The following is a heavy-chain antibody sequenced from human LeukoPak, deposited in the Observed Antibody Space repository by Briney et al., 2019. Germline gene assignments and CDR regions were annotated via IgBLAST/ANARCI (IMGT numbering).Heavy chain of an antibody. CDR3: AKDGEGYGSGSYYPDY. CDR1: VCTFRSYG. CDR2: ISYDGSNK. Sequence: GRSLRLSCAPSVCTFRSYGMHWVRQAPGTGLEWVAVISYDGSNKYYAYSVKGRFTISRDNSKNTLYLQMSSLRAEDTAVYYCAKDGEGYGSGSYYPDYWGQGTLVTVSS. J-gene: IGHJ4*02. D-gene: IGHD3-10*01. V-gene: IGHV3-30*18.